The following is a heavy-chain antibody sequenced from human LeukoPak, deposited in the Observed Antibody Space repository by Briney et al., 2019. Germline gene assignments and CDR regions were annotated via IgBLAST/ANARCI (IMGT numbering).Heavy chain of an antibody. CDR3: AKPFGFLEWLYGGYFDS. V-gene: IGHV3-74*01. J-gene: IGHJ4*02. CDR2: INSDGINT. Sequence: GGSLRLSCAASGFTFSNYWMHWVRQAPGKGLVWVSRINSDGINTSYADSVKGRFTISRDNSKNTVFLQMHSLTAEDTAVYYCAKPFGFLEWLYGGYFDSWGQGTLVTVSS. CDR1: GFTFSNYW. D-gene: IGHD3-3*01.